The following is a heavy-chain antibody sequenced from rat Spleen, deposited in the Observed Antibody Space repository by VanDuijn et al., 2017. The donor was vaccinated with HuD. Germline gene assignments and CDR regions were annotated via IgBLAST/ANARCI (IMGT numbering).Heavy chain of an antibody. CDR3: ARAGSAAISLGNWFAY. CDR1: GFTLTRYH. J-gene: IGHJ3*01. D-gene: IGHD1-2*01. CDR2: VCSDGET. V-gene: IGHV2-32*01. Sequence: QVQLKESGPGLVQPSQTLSLTCTVSGFTLTRYHVHWVRQPPGKGLEWMGVVCSDGETSYNSSLTSRLDISRDTSKSQFFLSMISLQTEDTATYYCARAGSAAISLGNWFAYWCQGTLVTVSS.